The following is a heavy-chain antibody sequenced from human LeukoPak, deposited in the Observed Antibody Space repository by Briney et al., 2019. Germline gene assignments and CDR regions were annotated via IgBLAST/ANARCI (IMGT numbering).Heavy chain of an antibody. CDR2: ISKIPTYI. D-gene: IGHD2-15*01. CDR3: VRDRGTFRPIDY. CDR1: GFTFSTYS. Sequence: GLSLRLSCVGSGFTFSTYSMNWVRQAPGKGLEGVSYISKIPTYIYYADSVKGRFTISRDNAQNSLYLHMSSLRAEDTAIYYCVRDRGTFRPIDYWGQGTLVTVSS. J-gene: IGHJ4*02. V-gene: IGHV3-21*04.